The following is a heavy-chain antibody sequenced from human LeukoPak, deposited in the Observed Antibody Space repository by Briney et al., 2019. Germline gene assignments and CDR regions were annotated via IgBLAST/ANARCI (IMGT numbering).Heavy chain of an antibody. CDR2: ISGDGGST. CDR1: GFIFDNYA. V-gene: IGHV3-43*02. CDR3: ARESETSGWYDY. J-gene: IGHJ4*02. Sequence: GGSLRLSCAAPGFIFDNYAIHWVRQAPGKGLEWVSLISGDGGSTFYADSVRGRFTISRDNTRKSLSLQMSSLRSEDTALHYCARESETSGWYDYWGQGTLVTVSS. D-gene: IGHD6-19*01.